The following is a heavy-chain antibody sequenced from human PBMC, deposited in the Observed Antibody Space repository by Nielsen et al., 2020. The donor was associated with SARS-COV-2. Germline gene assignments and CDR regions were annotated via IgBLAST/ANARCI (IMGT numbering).Heavy chain of an antibody. CDR1: GFTFSNYS. CDR3: ARDPPKYSSSSEGDFDY. CDR2: ISSSSSTI. V-gene: IGHV3-48*02. Sequence: GESLKISCAASGFTFSNYSMNWVRQAPGKGLEWVSYISSSSSTIYYADSVKGRFTISRDNAKNSLYLQMNSLRDEDTAVYYCARDPPKYSSSSEGDFDYWGQETLVTVSS. D-gene: IGHD6-6*01. J-gene: IGHJ4*02.